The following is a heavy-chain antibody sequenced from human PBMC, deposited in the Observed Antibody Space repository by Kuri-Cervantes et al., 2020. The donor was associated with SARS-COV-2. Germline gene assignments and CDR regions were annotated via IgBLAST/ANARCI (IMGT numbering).Heavy chain of an antibody. J-gene: IGHJ5*02. CDR2: IYHSGST. CDR3: ARESIAVAGTGGFDP. D-gene: IGHD6-19*01. V-gene: IGHV4-30-2*01. Sequence: LRLSCTVSGGSISSGGYSWSWIRQPPGKGLEWIGYIYHSGSTYYNPSLKSRVTISVDRSKNQFSLKLSSVTAADTAVYYCARESIAVAGTGGFDPWGQGTPVTVSS. CDR1: GGSISSGGYS.